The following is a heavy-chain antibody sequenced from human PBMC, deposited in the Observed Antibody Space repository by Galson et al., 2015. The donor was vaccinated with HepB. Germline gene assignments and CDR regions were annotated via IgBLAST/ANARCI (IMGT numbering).Heavy chain of an antibody. V-gene: IGHV4-34*01. Sequence: LSLTCAVYGGSFSGYYWSWIRQPPGKGLEWIGEINHSGSTNYNPSLKSRVTISVDTSKNQFSLKLSSVTAADTAVYYCARVRGYCSSTSCYGSWWARWFDPWGQGTLVTVSS. J-gene: IGHJ5*02. CDR2: INHSGST. CDR3: ARVRGYCSSTSCYGSWWARWFDP. D-gene: IGHD2-2*01. CDR1: GGSFSGYY.